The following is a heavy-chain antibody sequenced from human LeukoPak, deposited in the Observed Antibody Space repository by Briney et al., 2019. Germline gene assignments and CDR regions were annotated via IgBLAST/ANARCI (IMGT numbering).Heavy chain of an antibody. CDR2: IYSSGST. CDR1: GGSINSGSYY. V-gene: IGHV4-61*02. Sequence: SETLSLTCTVFGGSINSGSYYWSWIRQPAGKGLEWIGLIYSSGSTNYNPSLKSRVTISVDTSKNQFSLKLSSVTAADTAVYYCARCISPVIGWPYFDYWGQGTLVTVSS. D-gene: IGHD3-3*02. J-gene: IGHJ4*02. CDR3: ARCISPVIGWPYFDY.